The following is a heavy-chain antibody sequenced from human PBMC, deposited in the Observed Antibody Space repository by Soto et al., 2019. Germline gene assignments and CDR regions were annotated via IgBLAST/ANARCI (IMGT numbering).Heavy chain of an antibody. Sequence: GGSLRLSCAASGFTFSSYAMSWVRQAPGKGLEWVSAISGSGGSTYYADSVKGRFTISRDNSKNTLYLQMNSLRAEDTAVYYCAKRNYDYIWGSFTVDYWGQGTLVTVSS. CDR3: AKRNYDYIWGSFTVDY. J-gene: IGHJ4*02. CDR1: GFTFSSYA. V-gene: IGHV3-23*01. D-gene: IGHD3-16*01. CDR2: ISGSGGST.